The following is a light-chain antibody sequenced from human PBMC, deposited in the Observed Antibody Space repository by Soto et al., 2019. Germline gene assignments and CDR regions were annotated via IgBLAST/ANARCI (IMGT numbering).Light chain of an antibody. CDR1: KSLSSK. J-gene: IGKJ1*01. V-gene: IGKV3-15*01. CDR2: VAC. Sequence: SSLTVSQCQGERATXSSRSSKSLSSKLAWYQQGPVRWPRLLLCVACARATDVPDRFSGGGSVTELTLSIGELQYEGFQVYYLPQYNTLWTFGRWTKVDI. CDR3: PQYNTLWT.